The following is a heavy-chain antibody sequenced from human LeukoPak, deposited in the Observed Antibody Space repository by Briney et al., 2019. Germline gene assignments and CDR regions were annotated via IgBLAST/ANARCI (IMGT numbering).Heavy chain of an antibody. CDR2: IIPIFGTA. Sequence: SVKVSCKASGGTFSSYAISWVRQAPGQGLEWMGRIIPIFGTANYAQKFQGRVTITTDESTNTAYMELSSLRSEDTAVYYCARPNDILTGYYNGYAFDIWGQGTMVTVSS. CDR1: GGTFSSYA. J-gene: IGHJ3*02. CDR3: ARPNDILTGYYNGYAFDI. V-gene: IGHV1-69*05. D-gene: IGHD3-9*01.